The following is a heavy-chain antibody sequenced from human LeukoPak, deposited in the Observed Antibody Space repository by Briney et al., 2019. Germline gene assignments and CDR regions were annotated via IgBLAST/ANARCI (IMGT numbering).Heavy chain of an antibody. D-gene: IGHD6-13*01. CDR2: INTDGSSP. J-gene: IGHJ4*02. CDR1: GFTFSSYW. Sequence: GGPLRLSCAASGFTFSSYWMHWVRQAPGKGLVWVSRINTDGSSPTYVDSVKGRFTISRDNAKNTLYLQINSLRAEDTAVYYCARGRVTSSWYYFDYWGQGALVTVSS. CDR3: ARGRVTSSWYYFDY. V-gene: IGHV3-74*01.